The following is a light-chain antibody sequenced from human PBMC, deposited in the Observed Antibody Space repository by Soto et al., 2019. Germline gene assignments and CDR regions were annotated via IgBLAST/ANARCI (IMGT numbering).Light chain of an antibody. Sequence: ELSMTHSPASLSESPVGIATVSCSASQSVSSNLAWYQQKPGQAPRLIIYGESTRATGITDRFSGSGSGTEFTITIRSMHYEDFAVYYCQQYNNWPETLGQGNKVDIK. V-gene: IGKV3-15*01. J-gene: IGKJ1*01. CDR1: QSVSSN. CDR3: QQYNNWPET. CDR2: GES.